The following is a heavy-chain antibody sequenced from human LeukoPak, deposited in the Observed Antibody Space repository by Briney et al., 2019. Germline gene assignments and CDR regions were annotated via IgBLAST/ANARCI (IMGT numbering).Heavy chain of an antibody. Sequence: SETLSLTCTVSGGSISSYYWSWLRQPPGKGLEWIGYIYYSGSTNYNTSLKRGVTISVDTSKNQFSLKLSSVTAADTAVYYCARIYCGGDCSIFDIWGQGTMVTVSS. CDR2: IYYSGST. CDR3: ARIYCGGDCSIFDI. D-gene: IGHD2-21*01. CDR1: GGSISSYY. V-gene: IGHV4-59*01. J-gene: IGHJ3*02.